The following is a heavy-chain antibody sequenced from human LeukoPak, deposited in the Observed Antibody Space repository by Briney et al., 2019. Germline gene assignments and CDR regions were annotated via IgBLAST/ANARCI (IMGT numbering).Heavy chain of an antibody. D-gene: IGHD5-18*01. CDR1: GFTLSGNA. J-gene: IGHJ3*02. CDR2: IGPDDAT. V-gene: IGHV3-23*01. CDR3: AKGNLQLGQDACDI. Sequence: GGSLRLSCAASGFTLSGNAVSCVRQAPGKRPEWVAGIGPDDATFYPASVRGRFTISRDTSQNTMYLQMNSLRAEDTALYYCAKGNLQLGQDACDIWGQGTMVTVSS.